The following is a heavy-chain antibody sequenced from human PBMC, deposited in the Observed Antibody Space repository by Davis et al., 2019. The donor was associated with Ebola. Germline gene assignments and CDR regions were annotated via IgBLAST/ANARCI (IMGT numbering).Heavy chain of an antibody. V-gene: IGHV1-2*04. Sequence: ASVKVSCKASGYTFTGYYMHWVRQAPGQGLEWMGWINPNSGGTNYAQKFQGWVTMTRDTSISTAYMELSRLRSDDTAVYYCARGGGGGNREYYYYGMDVWGQGTTVTVSS. CDR3: ARGGGGGNREYYYYGMDV. D-gene: IGHD4-23*01. CDR2: INPNSGGT. J-gene: IGHJ6*02. CDR1: GYTFTGYY.